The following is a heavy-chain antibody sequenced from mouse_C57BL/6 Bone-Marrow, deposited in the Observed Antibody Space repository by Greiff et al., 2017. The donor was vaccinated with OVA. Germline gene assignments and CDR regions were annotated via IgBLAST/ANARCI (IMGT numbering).Heavy chain of an antibody. CDR1: GFTFSDYY. CDR2: INYDGSST. CDR3: ARGDYYGSHWYFDV. V-gene: IGHV5-16*01. Sequence: EVKVVESEGGLVQPGSSMKLSCTASGFTFSDYYMAWVRQVPEKGLEWVANINYDGSSTYYLDSLKSRFIISRDNAKNILYLQMRSLKSEDTATYYCARGDYYGSHWYFDVWGTGTTVTVSS. J-gene: IGHJ1*03. D-gene: IGHD1-1*01.